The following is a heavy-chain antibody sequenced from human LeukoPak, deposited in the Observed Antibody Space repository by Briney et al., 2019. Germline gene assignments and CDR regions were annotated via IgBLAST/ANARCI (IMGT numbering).Heavy chain of an antibody. J-gene: IGHJ4*02. V-gene: IGHV3-30*02. CDR2: IRYDGSNK. D-gene: IGHD1-14*01. CDR1: GFTFSSYG. CDR3: ASRATGY. Sequence: PGGSLRLSCAASGFTFSSYGMHWVRQAPGKGLEWVAFIRYDGSNKYYADSVKGRFTISRDNSKNTLYLQMNSLRAEDTAVYYCASRATGYWGQGTLVTVSS.